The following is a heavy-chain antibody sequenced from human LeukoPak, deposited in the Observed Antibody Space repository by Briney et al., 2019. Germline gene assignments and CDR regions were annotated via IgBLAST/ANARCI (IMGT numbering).Heavy chain of an antibody. J-gene: IGHJ3*02. CDR1: GYTFTGYY. Sequence: ASVKVSCKASGYTFTGYYMHWVRQAPGQGLEWMGWINPNSGGTNYAQKFQGWVTMTRDTSISTAYMELSRLRSDDTAVYYCARVGGYYDSSGYYPGAFDIWGQGKMVTVSS. CDR2: INPNSGGT. D-gene: IGHD3-22*01. CDR3: ARVGGYYDSSGYYPGAFDI. V-gene: IGHV1-2*04.